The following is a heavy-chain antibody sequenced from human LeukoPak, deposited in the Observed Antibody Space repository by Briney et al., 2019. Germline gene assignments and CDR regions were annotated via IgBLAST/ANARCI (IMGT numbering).Heavy chain of an antibody. Sequence: PSQTLSLTCSVSGGSISSGDYYWSWIRQPPGEGLEWIGYIYYSGSTFYNPSLRSRVAISVDTSKNRFSLRLTSVTAADTAVYYCARAQIASKVDCWGQGTLVTVSS. D-gene: IGHD2-15*01. V-gene: IGHV4-30-4*01. CDR3: ARAQIASKVDC. J-gene: IGHJ4*02. CDR2: IYYSGST. CDR1: GGSISSGDYY.